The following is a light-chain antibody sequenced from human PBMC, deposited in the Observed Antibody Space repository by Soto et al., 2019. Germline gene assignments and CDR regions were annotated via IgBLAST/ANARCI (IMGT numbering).Light chain of an antibody. CDR1: SSNIGNNY. J-gene: IGLJ2*01. CDR3: GTWDSSLSAVV. CDR2: DNN. V-gene: IGLV1-51*01. Sequence: QSVLTQPPSVSAAPGQTVTISCSGSSSNIGNNYISWYQQLPGTAPKLLIYDNNKRPSGIPDRFSGSKSGTSATLGITGLQTGDEGDYYCGTWDSSLSAVVFGGWTKLTVL.